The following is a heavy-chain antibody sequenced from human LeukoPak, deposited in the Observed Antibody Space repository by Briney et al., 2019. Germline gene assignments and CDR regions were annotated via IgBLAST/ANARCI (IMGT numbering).Heavy chain of an antibody. V-gene: IGHV4-39*01. J-gene: IGHJ4*02. CDR2: IYYSGST. CDR3: ARSNYDFWSGYWYY. CDR1: GGSISSSSYY. Sequence: PSETLSLTCTVSGGSISSSSYYWGWIRQPPGKGLEWIGSIYYSGSTYYNPSLKSRVTISVDTSKNQFSLKLSSVTAADTAVYYCARSNYDFWSGYWYYWGQGTLVTVSS. D-gene: IGHD3-3*01.